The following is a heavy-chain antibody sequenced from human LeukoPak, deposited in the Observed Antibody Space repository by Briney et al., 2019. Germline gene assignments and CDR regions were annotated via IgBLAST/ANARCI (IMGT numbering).Heavy chain of an antibody. J-gene: IGHJ4*02. CDR2: ITSSGSYT. Sequence: PGGSLRLSCAASGFTFSDYSMIWIRQAPGKGLEWLSYITSSGSYTNYADSVKGRFTISRDNAKNSLFLQMNGLRAEDTALYYCARVAVGTAYCFDYWGQGTLVTVSS. D-gene: IGHD1-26*01. CDR1: GFTFSDYS. V-gene: IGHV3-11*05. CDR3: ARVAVGTAYCFDY.